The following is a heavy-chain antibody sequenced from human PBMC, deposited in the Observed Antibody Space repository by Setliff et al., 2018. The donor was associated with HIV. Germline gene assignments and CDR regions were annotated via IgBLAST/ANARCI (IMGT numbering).Heavy chain of an antibody. CDR2: ITPVFNTL. V-gene: IGHV1-69*06. CDR1: GDTFIRYA. D-gene: IGHD6-19*01. Sequence: SVKVSCKASGDTFIRYAISWVRQAPGQGLEWMGGITPVFNTLNYAQQFRGRVTIPADKSTDTVYMELSSLRSEDTAVYYCARVAGIPVTGTSWFFDLWGRGTLVTVSS. J-gene: IGHJ2*01. CDR3: ARVAGIPVTGTSWFFDL.